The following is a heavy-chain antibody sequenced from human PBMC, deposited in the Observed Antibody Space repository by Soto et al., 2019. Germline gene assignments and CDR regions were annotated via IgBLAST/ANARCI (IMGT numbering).Heavy chain of an antibody. V-gene: IGHV2-5*01. CDR1: GFSLSTSGVG. Sequence: QITLKESGPTLVKPTQTLTLTCTFSGFSLSTSGVGVGWIRQPPGKALEWLALIYWNDDKRYSPSLKSRLTITKDTSKNQVVLTMTNMDPVDTATYYCAHTPGSYCSSTSCGPADYWGQGTLVTVSS. J-gene: IGHJ4*02. CDR2: IYWNDDK. CDR3: AHTPGSYCSSTSCGPADY. D-gene: IGHD2-2*01.